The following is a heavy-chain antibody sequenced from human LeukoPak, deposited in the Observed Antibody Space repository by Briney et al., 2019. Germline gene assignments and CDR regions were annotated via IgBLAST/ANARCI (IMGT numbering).Heavy chain of an antibody. CDR3: ARDFGTTGWHTFDY. D-gene: IGHD6-19*01. CDR1: GDSVSSKNGA. V-gene: IGHV6-1*01. CDR2: TYYRSKWYN. J-gene: IGHJ4*02. Sequence: SQTLSLTWVVSGDSVSSKNGAWNWIRQSPSRGLEWLARTYYRSKWYNDYAESMEGRMTISQDTSKNQYSLHLNSVTPDDTAVYYCARDFGTTGWHTFDYWGQGTLVTVSS.